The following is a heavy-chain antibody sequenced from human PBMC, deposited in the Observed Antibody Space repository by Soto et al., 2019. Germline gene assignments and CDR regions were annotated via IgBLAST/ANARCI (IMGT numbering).Heavy chain of an antibody. CDR3: ARDGVSSTDYTWNYGTYFDY. J-gene: IGHJ4*02. V-gene: IGHV4-59*01. CDR2: IYYSGST. D-gene: IGHD1-1*01. Sequence: SETLSLTCTVSGGSISSYYWSWIRQPPGKGLEWIGYIYYSGSTNYNPSLKSRVTISVDTSKNQFSLKLSSVTAADTAVYYCARDGVSSTDYTWNYGTYFDYWGPGALVTVSS. CDR1: GGSISSYY.